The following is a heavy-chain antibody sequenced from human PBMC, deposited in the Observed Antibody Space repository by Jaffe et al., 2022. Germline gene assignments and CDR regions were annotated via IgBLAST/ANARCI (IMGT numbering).Heavy chain of an antibody. CDR2: IRYDGSNK. CDR3: AKDLLRYFDLPLGWFDP. J-gene: IGHJ5*02. D-gene: IGHD3-9*01. Sequence: QVQLVESGGGVVQPGGSLRLSCAASGFTFSSYGMHWVRQAPGKGLEWVAFIRYDGSNKYYADSVKGRFTISRDNSKNTLYLQMNSLRAEDTAVYYCAKDLLRYFDLPLGWFDPWGQGTLVTVSS. V-gene: IGHV3-30*02. CDR1: GFTFSSYG.